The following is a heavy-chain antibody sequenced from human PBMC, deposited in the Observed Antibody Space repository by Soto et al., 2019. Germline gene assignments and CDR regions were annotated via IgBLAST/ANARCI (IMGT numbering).Heavy chain of an antibody. CDR1: GGSISSSNW. Sequence: QVQLQESGPGLVKPSGTLSLTCAVSGGSISSSNWWSWVRQPPGKGLEWIGEIYHSRSTNYNPSRESRVTIAVDKSKNQCALKPSSVTAADTAVYYGAREGTGSPGNEETPKWGQGTLGTGSS. V-gene: IGHV4-4*02. D-gene: IGHD3-10*01. CDR2: IYHSRST. J-gene: IGHJ4*02. CDR3: AREGTGSPGNEETPK.